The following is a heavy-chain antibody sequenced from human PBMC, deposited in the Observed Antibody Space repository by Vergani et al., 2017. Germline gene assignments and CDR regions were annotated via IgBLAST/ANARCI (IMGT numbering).Heavy chain of an antibody. D-gene: IGHD2-21*01. CDR3: ARDTLTLNGVLLGD. CDR1: GGTFSSYA. Sequence: QVHLVQSGAEVKKPGSSVKVSCKASGGTFSSYAISWVRQAPGQGLEWMGGIIPIFGTATYAQKFQGRVTITADESTSTAYMELSSLRSEDTAVYYCARDTLTLNGVLLGDWGQGTLVTVSS. J-gene: IGHJ4*02. V-gene: IGHV1-69*01. CDR2: IIPIFGTA.